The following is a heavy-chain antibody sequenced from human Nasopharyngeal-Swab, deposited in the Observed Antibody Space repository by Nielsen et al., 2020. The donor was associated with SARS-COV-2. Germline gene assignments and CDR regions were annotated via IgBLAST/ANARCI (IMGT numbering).Heavy chain of an antibody. V-gene: IGHV3-64*01. J-gene: IGHJ3*02. D-gene: IGHD3-22*01. CDR3: ARGGMYYYDSSGPLAFDI. CDR1: GFTFSGSA. CDR2: LSSEAEST. Sequence: GGSLRLSCAASGFTFSGSAMHWVRQAPGKGLEHLSALSSEAESTYYANSVKGRFTISRDNSKKTLYLQMGSLRTEDMAVYYCARGGMYYYDSSGPLAFDIWGQGTMVTVSS.